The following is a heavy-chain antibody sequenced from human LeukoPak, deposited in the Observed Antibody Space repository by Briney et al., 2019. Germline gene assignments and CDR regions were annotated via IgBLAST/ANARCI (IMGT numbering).Heavy chain of an antibody. D-gene: IGHD3-3*01. J-gene: IGHJ4*02. Sequence: GGSLRLSCAASGFTFSSSGMHWVRQAPGKGLEWVAFIRYDGSNEYYADSVKGRFTISRDNSKNTLYLQMNSLRAEDTAVYYCATPAWSYFGYWGQGTLVTVSS. CDR3: ATPAWSYFGY. CDR2: IRYDGSNE. V-gene: IGHV3-30*02. CDR1: GFTFSSSG.